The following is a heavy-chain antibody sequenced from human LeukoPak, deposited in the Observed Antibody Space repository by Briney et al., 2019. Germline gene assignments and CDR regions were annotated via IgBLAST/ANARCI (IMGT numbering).Heavy chain of an antibody. CDR2: IIPIFGTA. CDR1: GGTFSSYA. J-gene: IGHJ4*02. CDR3: AADRGYSSGWQLDY. V-gene: IGHV1-69*13. D-gene: IGHD6-19*01. Sequence: GASVKVSCKASGGTFSSYAISWVRQAPGQGLEWMGGIIPIFGTANYAQKFQGRVTITADESTSTAYMELSSLRSEDTAVYYCAADRGYSSGWQLDYWGQGTLVTVSS.